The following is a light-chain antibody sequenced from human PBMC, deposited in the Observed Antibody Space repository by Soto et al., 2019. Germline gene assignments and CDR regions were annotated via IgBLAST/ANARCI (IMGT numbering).Light chain of an antibody. CDR3: QQYGSSSIT. V-gene: IGKV3-20*01. Sequence: EIVLTQSPGTLSLSPGERATLSCRASQSVSNSYLAWYQQEPGQAPRLLIYGASSRATGIPDRFSGSGSGTDFTLTISRLEPEDFAVYYCQQYGSSSITFGQGTRPEIK. CDR1: QSVSNSY. J-gene: IGKJ5*01. CDR2: GAS.